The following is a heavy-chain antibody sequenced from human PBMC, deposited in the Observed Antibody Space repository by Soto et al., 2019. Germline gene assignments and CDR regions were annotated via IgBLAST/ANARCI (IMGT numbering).Heavy chain of an antibody. CDR1: GGSISSGGYS. Sequence: QLQLQESGSGLVKPSQTLSLTCAVSGGSISSGGYSWSWIRQPPGKGLEWIGYIYHSGSTYYTPSLKSRVTISVEMSKNRFSVTLVSVCAAEADVYFCARGQVVAVEHWGQGTLVTVSS. V-gene: IGHV4-30-2*01. CDR3: ARGQVVAVEH. D-gene: IGHD2-15*01. CDR2: IYHSGST. J-gene: IGHJ5*02.